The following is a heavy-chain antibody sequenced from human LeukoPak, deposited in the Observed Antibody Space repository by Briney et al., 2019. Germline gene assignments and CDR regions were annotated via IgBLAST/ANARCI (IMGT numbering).Heavy chain of an antibody. CDR2: ISGSGGST. CDR1: GFTFSSYA. V-gene: IGHV3-23*01. J-gene: IGHJ4*02. CDR3: ARRRYNWNAIDY. D-gene: IGHD1-20*01. Sequence: GGSLRLSCAASGFTFSSYAMSWVRQAPGKGLEWVSAISGSGGSTYYADSVKGRFTISRDNAKNSLYLQMNSLRAEDTAVYYCARRRYNWNAIDYWGQGTLVTVSS.